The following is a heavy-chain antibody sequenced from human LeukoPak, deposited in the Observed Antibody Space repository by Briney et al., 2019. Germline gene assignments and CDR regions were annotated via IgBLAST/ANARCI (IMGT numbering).Heavy chain of an antibody. D-gene: IGHD2-8*01. V-gene: IGHV4-39*07. CDR2: IYYSGST. J-gene: IGHJ4*02. CDR1: GGSISSSSYY. Sequence: PSETLSLTCTVSGGSISSSSYYWGWIRQPPGKGLEWIGSIYYSGSTYYNPSLKSRVTISVDNSKNQFSLDLNSVIAADTAVYYCARNGAYCIDYWGQGTLVSVSS. CDR3: ARNGAYCIDY.